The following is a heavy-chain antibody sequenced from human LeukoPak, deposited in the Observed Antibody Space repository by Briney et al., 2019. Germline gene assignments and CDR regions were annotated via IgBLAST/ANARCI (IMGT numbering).Heavy chain of an antibody. Sequence: SETLSLTCTVSGGSISSSSYYWGWIRQPPGKGLEWIGSIYYSGSTYYNPSLKSRVTISVDTSKNQFSLKLSSVTAADTAVYYCARGRSGYYNNWFDPWGQGTLVTVSS. D-gene: IGHD3-3*01. V-gene: IGHV4-39*07. CDR3: ARGRSGYYNNWFDP. CDR1: GGSISSSSYY. CDR2: IYYSGST. J-gene: IGHJ5*02.